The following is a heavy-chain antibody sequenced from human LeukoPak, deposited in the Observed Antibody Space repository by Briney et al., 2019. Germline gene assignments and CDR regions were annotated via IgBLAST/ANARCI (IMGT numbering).Heavy chain of an antibody. CDR1: GFTFRSYA. CDR3: AKDRPHFDY. Sequence: GGSLRLSCAASGFTFRSYAMSWVRQAPGKGLEWVSAISSNGGSTYYADSVKGRFPISRDNSKNTLYLQMNSLRAEDTAVYYCAKDRPHFDYWGQGNLVTVSS. CDR2: ISSNGGST. V-gene: IGHV3-23*01. J-gene: IGHJ4*02.